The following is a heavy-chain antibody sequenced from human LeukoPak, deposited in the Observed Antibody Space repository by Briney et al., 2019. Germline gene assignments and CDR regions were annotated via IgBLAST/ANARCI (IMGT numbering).Heavy chain of an antibody. CDR1: GGSFSSYA. D-gene: IGHD2-15*01. Sequence: EASVKVSCKASGGSFSSYAISWVRLAPGRGLEWMGGLVPIFTTPNYAQKFQDRVTITADESTSTAYMELSSLRSEDTAVYYCARTYCSGGNCYYDYWGQGTLVTVSS. CDR2: LVPIFTTP. V-gene: IGHV1-69*01. CDR3: ARTYCSGGNCYYDY. J-gene: IGHJ4*02.